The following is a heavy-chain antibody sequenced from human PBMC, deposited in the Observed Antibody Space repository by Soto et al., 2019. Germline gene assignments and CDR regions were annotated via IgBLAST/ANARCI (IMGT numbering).Heavy chain of an antibody. J-gene: IGHJ4*02. CDR2: INHSGST. V-gene: IGHV4-34*01. D-gene: IGHD6-13*01. CDR3: ARKAGYSSSWYVLRGFFDY. Sequence: QVQLQQWGAGLLKPSETLSLTCAVYGGSFSGYYWSWIRQPPGKGLEWIGEINHSGSTNYNPSLKSRVTISVDSSKNQFSLKLSSVTAADTAVYYCARKAGYSSSWYVLRGFFDYWGQGTLVTVSS. CDR1: GGSFSGYY.